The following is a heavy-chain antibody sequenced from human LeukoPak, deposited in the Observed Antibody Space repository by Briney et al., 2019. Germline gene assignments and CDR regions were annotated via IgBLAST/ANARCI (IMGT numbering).Heavy chain of an antibody. CDR2: ISFDGSNK. J-gene: IGHJ4*02. D-gene: IGHD1-26*01. Sequence: PGRSLRLSCAASGFTFSSYGMHWVRQAPGKGLEGVAVISFDGSNKYYADSVKGRFTISRDNSKNTLYLQMNSLRAEDTAVYYCAKSGSYYFDYWGQGTLVTVSS. V-gene: IGHV3-30*18. CDR1: GFTFSSYG. CDR3: AKSGSYYFDY.